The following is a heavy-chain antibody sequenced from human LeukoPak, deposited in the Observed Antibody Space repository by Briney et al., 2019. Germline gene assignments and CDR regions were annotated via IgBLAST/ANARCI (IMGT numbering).Heavy chain of an antibody. D-gene: IGHD1-7*01. J-gene: IGHJ4*02. CDR2: IYYSGST. V-gene: IGHV4-31*03. CDR3: ARDRHWNYVGNYFDY. CDR1: GGSISSGGYY. Sequence: SETLSLTCTVSGGSISSGGYYWSWIRQHPGKGLEWIGYIYYSGSTYYNPSLKSRVTISVDTSKNQFSLKLSSVTAADTAVYYCARDRHWNYVGNYFDYWGQGTLVTVSS.